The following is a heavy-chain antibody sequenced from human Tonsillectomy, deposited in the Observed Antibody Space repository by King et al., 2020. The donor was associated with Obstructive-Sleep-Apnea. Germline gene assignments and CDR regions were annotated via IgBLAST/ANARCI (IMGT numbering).Heavy chain of an antibody. D-gene: IGHD2-15*01. V-gene: IGHV4-59*08. CDR1: GDYISSYY. CDR2: IYYSGNT. J-gene: IGHJ6*02. CDR3: ARHEGIGYYYYGLDV. Sequence: VQLQESGPGLVKPSETLSLTCIVSGDYISSYYWSWIRQPPGKGLEWIGFIYYSGNTIYHPSPQSRVTMSVDTSKNHVSLKRSSWTAADTAVYYCARHEGIGYYYYGLDVWGQGTTVTVSS.